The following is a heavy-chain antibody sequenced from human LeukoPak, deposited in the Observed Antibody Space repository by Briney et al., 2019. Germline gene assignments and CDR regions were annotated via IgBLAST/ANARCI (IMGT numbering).Heavy chain of an antibody. Sequence: PGRSLRLSCAASGFTFSSYAMHWVRQAPGKGLEWVAVISYDGSNKYYADSVKGRFTISRDNSKNTLYLQMNSLRAEDTAVYYCAKDHSTVMIFDYWGQGTLVTVSS. CDR3: AKDHSTVMIFDY. V-gene: IGHV3-30*04. CDR2: ISYDGSNK. CDR1: GFTFSSYA. D-gene: IGHD4-17*01. J-gene: IGHJ4*02.